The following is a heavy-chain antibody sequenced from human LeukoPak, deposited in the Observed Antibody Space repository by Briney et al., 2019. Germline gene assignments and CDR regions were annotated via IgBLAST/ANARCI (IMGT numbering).Heavy chain of an antibody. Sequence: PSETLSLTCTVSGGSISSSGYYWGWIRQPPGKGLEWIGTIYYSGSTYYNPSLKSRVTISVDTSKNQFSLKLSSVTAADTAVYYCARDDYSNYWDVWGKGTTVTVSS. CDR2: IYYSGST. CDR1: GGSISSSGYY. CDR3: ARDDYSNYWDV. J-gene: IGHJ6*03. V-gene: IGHV4-39*07. D-gene: IGHD4-11*01.